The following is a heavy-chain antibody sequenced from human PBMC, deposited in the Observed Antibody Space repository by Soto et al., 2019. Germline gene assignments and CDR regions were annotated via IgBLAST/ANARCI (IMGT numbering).Heavy chain of an antibody. D-gene: IGHD3-9*01. J-gene: IGHJ4*02. CDR3: AADYDILTGYYPIFDY. Sequence: SVEVSCKASGFTFTSSSVQWVLQARGQRLEWIGWIVVGSGNTNYAQKFQERVTITRDMSTSTAYMELSSLRSEDTAVYYCAADYDILTGYYPIFDYWGQGTLVTVSS. CDR2: IVVGSGNT. V-gene: IGHV1-58*01. CDR1: GFTFTSSS.